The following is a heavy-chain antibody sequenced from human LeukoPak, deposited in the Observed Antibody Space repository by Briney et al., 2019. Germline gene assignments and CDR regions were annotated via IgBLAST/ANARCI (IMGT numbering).Heavy chain of an antibody. J-gene: IGHJ6*02. CDR2: ISGSGGST. CDR3: AKDHGLGAMIVVHGMDV. CDR1: GFTFSSYA. Sequence: GGSLRLSCAASGFTFSSYAMSWVRQAPGKGLEWVSAISGSGGSTYYADPVKGRFTISRDNSKNTLYLQMNSLRAEDTAVYYCAKDHGLGAMIVVHGMDVWGQGTTVTVSS. V-gene: IGHV3-23*01. D-gene: IGHD3-22*01.